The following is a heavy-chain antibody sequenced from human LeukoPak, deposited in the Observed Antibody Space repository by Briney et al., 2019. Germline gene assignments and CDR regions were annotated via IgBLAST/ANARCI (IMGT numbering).Heavy chain of an antibody. Sequence: PSETLSLTCTVSGGSISSYYWSWIRQPPGKGLEWIGYIYYSGSTNYNPSLKSRVTISVDTSKNQFSLKLSSVTAADTAVYYCARARQKRGYSYVIHDYWGQGTLVTVSS. CDR1: GGSISSYY. CDR2: IYYSGST. J-gene: IGHJ4*02. CDR3: ARARQKRGYSYVIHDY. D-gene: IGHD5-18*01. V-gene: IGHV4-59*01.